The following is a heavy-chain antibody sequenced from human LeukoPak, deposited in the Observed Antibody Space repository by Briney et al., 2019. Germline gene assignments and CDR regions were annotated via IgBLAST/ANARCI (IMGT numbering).Heavy chain of an antibody. J-gene: IGHJ5*02. CDR2: IDGSGAGT. V-gene: IGHV3-23*01. Sequence: GGSLRLSCAASGFTFSTFAMTWVRQGPGKGLEWVSSIDGSGAGTYYADSVKGRFSISRDNSKSTLYLQMYSLTAGDTAVYYCAKGDGYNNLDLFAPWGQGTLVTVSS. CDR3: AKGDGYNNLDLFAP. D-gene: IGHD5-24*01. CDR1: GFTFSTFA.